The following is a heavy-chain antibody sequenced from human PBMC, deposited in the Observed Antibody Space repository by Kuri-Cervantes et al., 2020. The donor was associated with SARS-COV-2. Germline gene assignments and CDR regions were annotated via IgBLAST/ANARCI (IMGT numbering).Heavy chain of an antibody. CDR2: IDWDDDK. V-gene: IGHV2-70*11. J-gene: IGHJ4*02. Sequence: PTQPLTLPCTFSGFSLSPSGMCVSWIRQPPGKALEWLARIDWDDDKYYSTSLKTRLTISKGTSKYQVVLTMTNMDPVDTATYYCARSSIVGATSGLFDYWGQGTLVTVSS. D-gene: IGHD1-26*01. CDR3: ARSSIVGATSGLFDY. CDR1: GFSLSPSGMC.